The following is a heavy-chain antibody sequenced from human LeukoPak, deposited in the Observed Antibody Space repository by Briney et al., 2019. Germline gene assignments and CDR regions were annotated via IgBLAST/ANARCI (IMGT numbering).Heavy chain of an antibody. J-gene: IGHJ4*02. CDR1: GDSTSGYH. V-gene: IGHV4-59*08. Sequence: PSETLSLTCVVSGDSTSGYHWSWIRRPPGKGLEWIGYISYSGTTNYNPSLKSRVTISIDTSKNHFSLELRSVTVADTAVYYCALMGVGPPTVNYWGQGALVTVSS. CDR2: ISYSGTT. D-gene: IGHD3-16*01. CDR3: ALMGVGPPTVNY.